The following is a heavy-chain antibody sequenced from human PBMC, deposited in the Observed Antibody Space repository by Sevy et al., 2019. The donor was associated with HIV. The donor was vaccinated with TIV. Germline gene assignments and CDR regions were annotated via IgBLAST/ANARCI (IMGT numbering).Heavy chain of an antibody. J-gene: IGHJ6*02. Sequence: SETLSLTCTVSGDSISNNYWSWIRQPPGKGLEWIGYIYYSRSTNYSPSLKSRVTISKDTSKNQFFLKLTSVTAADTAVYYCGRVEPPLYYGMDVWGQGTTVTVSS. D-gene: IGHD1-1*01. CDR2: IYYSRST. CDR3: GRVEPPLYYGMDV. CDR1: GDSISNNY. V-gene: IGHV4-59*01.